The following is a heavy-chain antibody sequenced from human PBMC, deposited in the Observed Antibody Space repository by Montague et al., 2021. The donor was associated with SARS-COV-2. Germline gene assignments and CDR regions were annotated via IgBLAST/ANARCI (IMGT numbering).Heavy chain of an antibody. Sequence: KKKSGSTNYNPSLKSRVTISVDTSTNQFSLKLTSVTAADTAVYFCARCHLSDSMIVVVFTSASYYFDDWGRGAQVTVSS. CDR3: ARCHLSDSMIVVVFTSASYYFDD. V-gene: IGHV4-34*01. D-gene: IGHD3-22*01. CDR2: KKKSGST. J-gene: IGHJ4*02.